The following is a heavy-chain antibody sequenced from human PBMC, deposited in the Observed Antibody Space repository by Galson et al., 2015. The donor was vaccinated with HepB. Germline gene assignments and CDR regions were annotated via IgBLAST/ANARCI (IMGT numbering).Heavy chain of an antibody. CDR2: IKQDGSEK. V-gene: IGHV3-7*01. CDR1: GFTFSSYW. CDR3: ARVGAYGDQMPDY. D-gene: IGHD4-17*01. J-gene: IGHJ4*02. Sequence: SLRLSCAASGFTFSSYWMSWVRQAPGKGLEWVANIKQDGSEKYYVDSVKGRFTISRDNAKNSLYLQMNSLRAEDTAVYYCARVGAYGDQMPDYWGQGTLVTVSS.